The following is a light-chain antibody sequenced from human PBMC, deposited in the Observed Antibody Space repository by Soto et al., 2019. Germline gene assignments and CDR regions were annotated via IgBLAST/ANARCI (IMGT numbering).Light chain of an antibody. CDR2: KAS. CDR1: QSISSW. V-gene: IGKV1-5*03. CDR3: QQYNSYPCT. Sequence: EIQMTQSPSTLSASVGDRVTITCRASQSISSWLAWYQQKPGKAPKLLIYKASSLESGVPSRFSGSGSGTEFTLTISILQPDYFATYYCQQYNSYPCTFGQGTKVEIK. J-gene: IGKJ1*01.